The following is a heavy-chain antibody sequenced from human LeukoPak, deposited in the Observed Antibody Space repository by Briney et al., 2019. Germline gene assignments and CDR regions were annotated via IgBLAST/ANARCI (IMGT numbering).Heavy chain of an antibody. V-gene: IGHV1-2*02. Sequence: ASVKVSCKASGYTYTDYDFPWVRQAPGQGLEWMGWINPNSGVTYSAQKFQGRVTLTRDTSISTAYMELRSLGSDDTAVYYCARGGGFGDLICNYWGQGTLVTVSS. CDR2: INPNSGVT. D-gene: IGHD2-15*01. CDR3: ARGGGFGDLICNY. CDR1: GYTYTDYD. J-gene: IGHJ4*02.